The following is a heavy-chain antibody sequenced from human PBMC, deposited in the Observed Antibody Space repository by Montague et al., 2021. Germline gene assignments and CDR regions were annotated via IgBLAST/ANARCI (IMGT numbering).Heavy chain of an antibody. CDR3: ARDGAPVDS. V-gene: IGHV3-7*01. D-gene: IGHD3-16*01. CDR2: INQDGSET. Sequence: SLRLSCAASGFTFGYYLMHWVRQAPGKGLEWVSHINQDGSETNYVDSVRGRFSISRDNTKNSLYLQMNSLRVEDTAVYYCARDGAPVDSWGHGALVIVSS. J-gene: IGHJ5*01. CDR1: GFTFGYYL.